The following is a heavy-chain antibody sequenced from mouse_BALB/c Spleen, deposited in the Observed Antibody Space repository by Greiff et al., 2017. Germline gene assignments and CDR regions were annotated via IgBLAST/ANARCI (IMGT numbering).Heavy chain of an antibody. V-gene: IGHV1S132*01. Sequence: VQLQQSGAELVRPGASVKLSCKTSGYIFTSYWIHWVKQRSGQGLEWIARIYPGTGSTYYNEKFKGKATLTADKSSSTAYMQLSSLKSEDSAVYFCAKSYGNDLAWFAYWGQGTLVTVSA. J-gene: IGHJ3*01. CDR3: AKSYGNDLAWFAY. D-gene: IGHD2-1*01. CDR2: IYPGTGST. CDR1: GYIFTSYW.